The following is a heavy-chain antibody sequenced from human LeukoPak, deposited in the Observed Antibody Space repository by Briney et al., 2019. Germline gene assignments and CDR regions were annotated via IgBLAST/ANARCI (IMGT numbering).Heavy chain of an antibody. CDR2: ISWNGGDK. CDR1: GFTFDDFA. CDR3: VKDKREYNSGLYGLIFDF. Sequence: GGSLRLSCAASGFTFDDFAMHWVRQAPGKGLEWVSGISWNGGDKGYADSVKGRFTISRDNAKNSLSLLMNSLRADDTALYYCVKDKREYNSGLYGLIFDFWGQGTLVTVSS. D-gene: IGHD6-19*01. V-gene: IGHV3-9*01. J-gene: IGHJ4*02.